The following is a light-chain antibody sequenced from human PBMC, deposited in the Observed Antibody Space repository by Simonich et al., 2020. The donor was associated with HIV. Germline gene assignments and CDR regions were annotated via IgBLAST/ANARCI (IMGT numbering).Light chain of an antibody. CDR1: SSDIGSYNL. V-gene: IGLV2-8*01. Sequence: QSALPQPASVSGSPGQSIIISCTGTSSDIGSYNLVSWYQQHPGKAPKLMIYEVSKRPSGVPDRFSGSKSGNTASLTVSGLQAEDEADYYCSSYAGSNNLVFGGGTKLTVL. CDR3: SSYAGSNNLV. CDR2: EVS. J-gene: IGLJ3*02.